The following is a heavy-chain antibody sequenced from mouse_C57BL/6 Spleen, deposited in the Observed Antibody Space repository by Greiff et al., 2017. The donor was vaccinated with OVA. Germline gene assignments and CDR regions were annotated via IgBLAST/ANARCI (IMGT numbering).Heavy chain of an antibody. CDR3: ASGEAYYHY. CDR2: INPNNGGT. D-gene: IGHD2-10*01. Sequence: VQLQQSGPELVKPGASVKISCKASGYTFTDYYMNWVKQSHGKSLEWIGDINPNNGGTSYNQKFKGKATLTVDKSSSTAYMELRSLTSEDSAVYYCASGEAYYHYWGQGTTLTVSS. J-gene: IGHJ2*01. CDR1: GYTFTDYY. V-gene: IGHV1-26*01.